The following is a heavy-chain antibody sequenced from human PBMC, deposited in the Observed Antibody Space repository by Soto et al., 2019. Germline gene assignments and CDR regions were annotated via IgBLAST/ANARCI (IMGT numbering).Heavy chain of an antibody. J-gene: IGHJ6*02. CDR3: ARGRVLTMIVNDYYGMDV. D-gene: IGHD3-22*01. CDR2: INHSGST. CDR1: GGSFSGYY. V-gene: IGHV4-34*01. Sequence: SETLSLACAVYGGSFSGYYWSWIRQPPGKGLEWIGEINHSGSTNYNPSLKSRVTISVDTSKNQFSLKLSSVSAADTAVHYCARGRVLTMIVNDYYGMDVWGQGTTVT.